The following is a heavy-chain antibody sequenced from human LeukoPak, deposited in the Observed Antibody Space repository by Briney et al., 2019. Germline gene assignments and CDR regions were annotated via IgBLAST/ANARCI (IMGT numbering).Heavy chain of an antibody. D-gene: IGHD6-13*01. V-gene: IGHV4-39*07. CDR1: GGSVRSSNYY. CDR3: ARDSRGLAATGTYNWFDP. J-gene: IGHJ5*02. Sequence: SETLSLTCTVSGGSVRSSNYYWGWIRQPPGKGLEWIGSIYYSGSTYYNPSLKSRVTISVDTSKNQFSLKLSSVTAADTAVYYCARDSRGLAATGTYNWFDPWGQGTLVTVSS. CDR2: IYYSGST.